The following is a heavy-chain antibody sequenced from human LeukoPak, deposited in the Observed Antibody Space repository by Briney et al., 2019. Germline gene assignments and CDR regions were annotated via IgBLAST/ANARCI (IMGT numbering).Heavy chain of an antibody. CDR1: GFTFSSTG. D-gene: IGHD6-13*01. Sequence: GGSLRLSCVASGFTFSSTGIHWVRQAPGKAPEWVALISYHGINKYYADSVRGRFTISRDNSKNTLYLQMNSLRPEDTAVYYCARDMSSSGWYFDYWGQGTLVTVSS. CDR3: ARDMSSSGWYFDY. J-gene: IGHJ4*02. CDR2: ISYHGINK. V-gene: IGHV3-30*03.